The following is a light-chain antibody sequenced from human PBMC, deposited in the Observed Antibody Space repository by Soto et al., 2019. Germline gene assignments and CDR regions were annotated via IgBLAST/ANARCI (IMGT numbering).Light chain of an antibody. V-gene: IGLV1-44*01. J-gene: IGLJ1*01. CDR3: AAWDDRPNGYI. CDR1: SSNIGSNT. CDR2: SNN. Sequence: QSVLTQPPSASGTPGQRVTISCSGSSSNIGSNTVNWYQQLPGTAPKLLIYSNNQRPSGVPDRFSGSKSGTSASLAISGLQSEDEADYYCAAWDDRPNGYIFGTSTKVTVL.